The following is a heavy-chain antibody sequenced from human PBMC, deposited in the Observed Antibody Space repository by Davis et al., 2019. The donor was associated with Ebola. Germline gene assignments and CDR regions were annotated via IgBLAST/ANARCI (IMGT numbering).Heavy chain of an antibody. Sequence: PSETLSLTCTVSGYSISDGYYWGWIRQPPGKGLEWIGSIYHSGSTYYNPSLRSRVTMSVDTSINQFSLRLSSVTAADTAIYFYARGPPYFCMGGRCYSYYFDSWGQGTLVTVSS. CDR3: ARGPPYFCMGGRCYSYYFDS. V-gene: IGHV4-38-2*02. J-gene: IGHJ4*02. D-gene: IGHD2-15*01. CDR1: GYSISDGYY. CDR2: IYHSGST.